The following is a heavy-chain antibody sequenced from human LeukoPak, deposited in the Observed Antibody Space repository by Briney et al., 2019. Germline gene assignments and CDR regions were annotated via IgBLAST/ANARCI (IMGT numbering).Heavy chain of an antibody. J-gene: IGHJ4*02. CDR3: ASGQLLASVVPAATPYNPPNGIFDY. D-gene: IGHD2-2*02. CDR1: GYSISSGYY. CDR2: IYHSGST. V-gene: IGHV4-38-2*02. Sequence: NPSETLSLTCTVSGYSISSGYYWGWIRQPPGKGLEWIGSIYHSGSTYYNPSLESRVTISVDTSKNQFSLKLSSVTAADTAVYYCASGQLLASVVPAATPYNPPNGIFDYWGQGTLVTVSS.